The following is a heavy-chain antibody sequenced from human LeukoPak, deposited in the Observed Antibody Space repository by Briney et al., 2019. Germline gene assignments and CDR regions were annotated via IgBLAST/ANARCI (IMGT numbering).Heavy chain of an antibody. CDR1: GFTFSSYG. J-gene: IGHJ4*02. D-gene: IGHD1-7*01. Sequence: GGSLRLSCAASGFTFSSYGMHWVRQAPGKGLEWVAVIWYGGSNKYYADSVKGRFTISRDNSKNTLYLQMNSLRAEDTAVYYCARMNYVSSGWGAPFDYWGQGTLVTVSS. CDR3: ARMNYVSSGWGAPFDY. V-gene: IGHV3-33*08. CDR2: IWYGGSNK.